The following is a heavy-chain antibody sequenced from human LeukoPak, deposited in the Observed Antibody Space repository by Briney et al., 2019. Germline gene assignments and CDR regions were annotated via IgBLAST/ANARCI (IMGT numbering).Heavy chain of an antibody. V-gene: IGHV1-69*13. CDR1: GGTFSSYA. J-gene: IGHJ4*02. D-gene: IGHD2-2*02. CDR3: ARAGVGVYCSSTSCYTGVDY. CDR2: IIPIFGTA. Sequence: SVKVSCKASGGTFSSYAISWVRQTPGQGLEWMGGIIPIFGTANYAQKFQGRVTITADESTSTAYMELSSLRSEDTAVYYCARAGVGVYCSSTSCYTGVDYWGQGTLVTVSS.